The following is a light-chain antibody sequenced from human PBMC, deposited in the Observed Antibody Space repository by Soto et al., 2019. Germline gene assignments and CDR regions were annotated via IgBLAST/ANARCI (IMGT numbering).Light chain of an antibody. CDR1: QGINSY. CDR3: QQTYAAPLT. J-gene: IGKJ4*01. V-gene: IGKV1-9*01. CDR2: TAS. Sequence: DIQLTQSPSFLSASVGDRVTVTCRASQGINSYLAWYQQKPGKAPKLLIYTASTLQSGVPSRFSGSGKGTHFTLSISDLRPEDFATYYCQQTYAAPLTFGGGTKVDIK.